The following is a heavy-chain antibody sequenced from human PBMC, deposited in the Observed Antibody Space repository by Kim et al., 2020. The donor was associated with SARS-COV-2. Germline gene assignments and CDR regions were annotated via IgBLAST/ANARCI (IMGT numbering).Heavy chain of an antibody. V-gene: IGHV4-4*07. J-gene: IGHJ4*02. CDR3: ARQVAGTDRRFDY. D-gene: IGHD6-19*01. CDR2: INASGST. CDR1: GGSFSSYC. Sequence: SETLSLICTVSGGSFSSYCWSWIRQSAGKGLEWIGRINASGSTNYNPSLKSRLTMSVDASQHQMSLKLSSVTAADTAMYYCARQVAGTDRRFDYWGQGILVAVSA.